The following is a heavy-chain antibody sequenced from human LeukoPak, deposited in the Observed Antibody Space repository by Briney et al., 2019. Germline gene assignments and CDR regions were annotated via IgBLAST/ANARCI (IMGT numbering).Heavy chain of an antibody. D-gene: IGHD3-10*01. CDR3: AKDFRVAEELWFGELWNAFDI. V-gene: IGHV3-30*18. J-gene: IGHJ3*02. CDR2: ISSDGSNR. CDR1: GFTFSGYG. Sequence: GGSLRLSCAASGFTFSGYGMHWVRQAPDKGLEWVALISSDGSNRIYADSVKGRFSISRDNYKNTLYLQVNSLRIEDTAVYYCAKDFRVAEELWFGELWNAFDIWGQGIRVAVSS.